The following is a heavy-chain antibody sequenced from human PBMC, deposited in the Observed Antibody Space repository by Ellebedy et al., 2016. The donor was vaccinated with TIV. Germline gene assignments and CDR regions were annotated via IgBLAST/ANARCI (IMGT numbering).Heavy chain of an antibody. V-gene: IGHV4-34*01. CDR1: GFTFSSYG. CDR2: INHSGST. D-gene: IGHD3-9*01. Sequence: GSLRLXXAASGFTFSSYGMHWIRQPPGKGLEWIGEINHSGSTNYNPSLKSRVTISVDTSKNQFSLKLSSVTAADTAVYYCARGRRYYDILTGLYWFNPWGQGTLVTVSS. CDR3: ARGRRYYDILTGLYWFNP. J-gene: IGHJ5*02.